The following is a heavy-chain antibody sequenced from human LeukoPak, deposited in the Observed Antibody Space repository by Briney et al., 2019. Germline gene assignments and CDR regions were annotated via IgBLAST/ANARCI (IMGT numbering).Heavy chain of an antibody. CDR1: GYTFTSYG. D-gene: IGHD3-22*01. V-gene: IGHV1-69*05. Sequence: GASVNVSCKASGYTFTSYGISWVRQAPGQGLEWMGGIIPIFGTANYAQKFQGRVTITTDESTSTAYMELSSLRSEDTAVYYCARGDYYDSSGYSYYYYYMDVWGKGTTVTVSS. CDR2: IIPIFGTA. J-gene: IGHJ6*03. CDR3: ARGDYYDSSGYSYYYYYMDV.